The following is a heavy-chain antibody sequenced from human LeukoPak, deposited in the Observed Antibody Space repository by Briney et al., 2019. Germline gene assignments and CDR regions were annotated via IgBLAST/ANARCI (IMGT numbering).Heavy chain of an antibody. CDR2: INWNGDRT. V-gene: IGHV3-20*04. Sequence: PGGSLRLSCAASGFTFHDYGMSWVCQSPGKGLEWVSGINWNGDRTGYADSVKGRFTISRDNAKKSLYLQMNSLRAEDTALYYCARRDYYGSGSPDFWGQGTLVTVSS. CDR3: ARRDYYGSGSPDF. J-gene: IGHJ4*02. CDR1: GFTFHDYG. D-gene: IGHD3-10*01.